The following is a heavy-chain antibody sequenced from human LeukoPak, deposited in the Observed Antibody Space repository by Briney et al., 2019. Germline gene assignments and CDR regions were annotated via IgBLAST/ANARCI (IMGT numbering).Heavy chain of an antibody. J-gene: IGHJ4*02. Sequence: GGSLRLSCAASGFTFSSYAMSWVRQAPGKGLEWVSAISGSGGSTYYADSVKGRFTISRDNSKNTLYLRMNSLRAEDTAVYYCAKGQPDYSDYRYYFDYWGQGTLVTVSS. CDR1: GFTFSSYA. CDR3: AKGQPDYSDYRYYFDY. D-gene: IGHD4-11*01. CDR2: ISGSGGST. V-gene: IGHV3-23*01.